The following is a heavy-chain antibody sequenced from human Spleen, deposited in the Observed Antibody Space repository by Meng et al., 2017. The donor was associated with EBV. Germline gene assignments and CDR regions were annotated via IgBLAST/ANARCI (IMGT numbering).Heavy chain of an antibody. J-gene: IGHJ4*02. CDR2: INVINGDT. D-gene: IGHD2-15*01. V-gene: IGHV1-3*01. CDR1: GDTFTYSA. CDR3: SILPGLDH. Sequence: VHVCQAVDVGKTPGASVKDSWTTPGDTFTYSAMHWARQGPWHRGEWMGWINVINGDTKYPQKFKDRVNTTRDTPAITVYRELTSLTSVDTAIYYWSILPGLDHWGPGTLVTVSS.